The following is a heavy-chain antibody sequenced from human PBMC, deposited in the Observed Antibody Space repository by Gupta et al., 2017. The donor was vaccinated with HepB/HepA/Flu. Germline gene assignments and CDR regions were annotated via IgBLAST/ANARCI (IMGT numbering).Heavy chain of an antibody. CDR2: IHYTGSA. Sequence: QVQLQESGPGLVKASETLSLTCTVSGDSIGSYYWSWIRQPPGKGLEWIGYIHYTGSANYNPSLKSRVTISVDTSKNQVSLKVTSVTAADTAVYYCAREPRYYYGMDVWGQGTTVTVSS. CDR3: AREPRYYYGMDV. CDR1: GDSIGSYY. J-gene: IGHJ6*02. V-gene: IGHV4-59*01.